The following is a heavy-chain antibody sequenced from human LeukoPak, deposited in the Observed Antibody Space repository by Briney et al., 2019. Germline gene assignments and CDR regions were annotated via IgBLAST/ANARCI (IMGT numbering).Heavy chain of an antibody. CDR3: AGVPMAADAFAI. CDR1: GGSISSYY. V-gene: IGHV4-59*01. D-gene: IGHD5-24*01. Sequence: SETLSLTCAVSGGSISSYYWSWIRQPPGKGLELLGDIYYSGSTNYNPSLKSRVTISVDTSKNQFSLKLSSVTAADTAVYYCAGVPMAADAFAIWGQGTMVAVSS. CDR2: IYYSGST. J-gene: IGHJ3*02.